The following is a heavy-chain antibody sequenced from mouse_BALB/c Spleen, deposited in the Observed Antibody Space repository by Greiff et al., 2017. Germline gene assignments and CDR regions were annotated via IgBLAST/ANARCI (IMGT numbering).Heavy chain of an antibody. Sequence: EVKLEESGGGLVQPGGSLKLSCAASGFTFSSYTMSWVRQTPEKRLEWVAYISNGGGSTYYPDTVKGRFTISRDNAKNTLYLQMSSLKSEDTAMYYCARGELITTVVAPDFAYWGQGTLVTVSA. D-gene: IGHD1-1*01. CDR2: ISNGGGST. J-gene: IGHJ3*01. V-gene: IGHV5-12-2*01. CDR3: ARGELITTVVAPDFAY. CDR1: GFTFSSYT.